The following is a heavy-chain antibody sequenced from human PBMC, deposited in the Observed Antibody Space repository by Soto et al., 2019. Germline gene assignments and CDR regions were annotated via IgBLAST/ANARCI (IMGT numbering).Heavy chain of an antibody. CDR3: TKSGSPPFDY. CDR1: GFTFSGSA. D-gene: IGHD1-26*01. J-gene: IGHJ4*02. V-gene: IGHV3-73*01. Sequence: EVQLVESGGGLVQPGGSLKLSCAASGFTFSGSAMHWVRQASGKGLEWVGRIRSKANSYATAYAASVKGRFTISRDDSKNTAYLQMNSLKTEDTAVYYCTKSGSPPFDYWGQGTLVTVSS. CDR2: IRSKANSYAT.